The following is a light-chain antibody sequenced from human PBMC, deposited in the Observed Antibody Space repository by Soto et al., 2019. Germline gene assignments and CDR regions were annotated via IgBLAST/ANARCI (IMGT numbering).Light chain of an antibody. J-gene: IGKJ1*01. CDR2: DAS. CDR1: QSVSSN. V-gene: IGKV3-15*01. CDR3: LQYHYWPWT. Sequence: RVMTQSPATLSVSPCEIATLSCRASQSVSSNLAWYQQKPGQAPRLLIYDASTRATGVPATFSGSGSGTDFTLTISSLQSEDLGVYYCLQYHYWPWTFGQGTKVDIK.